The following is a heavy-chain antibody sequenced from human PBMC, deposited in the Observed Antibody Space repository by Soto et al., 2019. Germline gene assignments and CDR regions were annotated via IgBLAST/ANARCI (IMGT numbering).Heavy chain of an antibody. CDR3: ARDAPCVSGGTAFDY. V-gene: IGHV1-69*08. CDR1: GGTFSSYT. D-gene: IGHD1-1*01. CDR2: IIPILGIA. Sequence: QVQLVQSGAEVKKPGSSVKVSCKASGGTFSSYTISWVRQAPGQGLEWMGRIIPILGIANYAQKFQGRVTITADKSTSTAYMELSSLRSEDTAVYYCARDAPCVSGGTAFDYWGQGTLVTVSS. J-gene: IGHJ4*02.